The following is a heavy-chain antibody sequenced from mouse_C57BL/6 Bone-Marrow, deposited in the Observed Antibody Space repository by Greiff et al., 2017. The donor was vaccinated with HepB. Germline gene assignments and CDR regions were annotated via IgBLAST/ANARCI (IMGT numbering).Heavy chain of an antibody. CDR2: ISDGGSYT. V-gene: IGHV5-4*01. Sequence: VQLKESGGGLVKPGGSLKLSCAASGFTFSSYAMSWVRQTPEKRLEWVATISDGGSYTYYPDNGKGRFTISRDNAKNNLYLQMSHLKSEDTAMYYCARDQGTTVVRAMDYWGQGTSVTVSS. CDR3: ARDQGTTVVRAMDY. CDR1: GFTFSSYA. J-gene: IGHJ4*01. D-gene: IGHD1-1*01.